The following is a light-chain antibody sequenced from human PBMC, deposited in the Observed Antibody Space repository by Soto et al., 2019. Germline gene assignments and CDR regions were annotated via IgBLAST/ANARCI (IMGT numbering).Light chain of an antibody. J-gene: IGKJ1*01. Sequence: EIVLTQSPATLSLSPGERATLSCRASQSVSSYLAWYQQKPGQAPRLLIYDASNRATGIPARFSGSGSGTDFTLTISSLEPEDFAVYYCHQYGGSPRTFGQGTKVEIK. CDR3: HQYGGSPRT. CDR1: QSVSSY. CDR2: DAS. V-gene: IGKV3-11*01.